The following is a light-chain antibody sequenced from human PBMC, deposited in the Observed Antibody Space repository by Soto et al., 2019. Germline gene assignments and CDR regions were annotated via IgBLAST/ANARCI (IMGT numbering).Light chain of an antibody. CDR1: QSVSSN. V-gene: IGKV3-15*01. CDR3: HQYNNWPRT. CDR2: GPS. Sequence: EIVMTQSPATLSVSPGERATLSCRASQSVSSNLAWYQQKPGQAPRLLIYGPSTRATGIPARFSGSGSGTEFTLTISSLQSEDFAVYHCHQYNNWPRTFGQGTKVEIK. J-gene: IGKJ1*01.